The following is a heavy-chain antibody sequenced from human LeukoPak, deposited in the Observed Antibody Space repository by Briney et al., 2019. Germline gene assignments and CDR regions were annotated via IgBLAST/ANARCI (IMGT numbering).Heavy chain of an antibody. D-gene: IGHD6-13*01. J-gene: IGHJ4*02. CDR2: MNPNSGNT. CDR3: ARGRIAAAGTRVFGY. V-gene: IGHV1-8*01. Sequence: ASVKVSCMASGYTFTSYDINWVRQATGQGLEWMGWMNPNSGNTGYAQKFQGRVTMTRNTSISTAYMELSGLRSEDTVVYYCARGRIAAAGTRVFGYWGQGTLVTVSS. CDR1: GYTFTSYD.